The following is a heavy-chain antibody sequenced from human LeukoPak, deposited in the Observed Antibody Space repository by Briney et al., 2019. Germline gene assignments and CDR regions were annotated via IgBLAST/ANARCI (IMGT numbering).Heavy chain of an antibody. CDR1: GYTFTSYG. J-gene: IGHJ6*03. Sequence: ASVKVSCKASGYTFTSYGISWVRQAPGQGLEWMGWISAYNGNTNYAQKFQGRVTMTTDTSTSTAYMELRSLRSDDTAVFYCARCGSGSHPADPYYYYMDVRGKGTTVTISS. D-gene: IGHD3-10*01. CDR2: ISAYNGNT. CDR3: ARCGSGSHPADPYYYYMDV. V-gene: IGHV1-18*01.